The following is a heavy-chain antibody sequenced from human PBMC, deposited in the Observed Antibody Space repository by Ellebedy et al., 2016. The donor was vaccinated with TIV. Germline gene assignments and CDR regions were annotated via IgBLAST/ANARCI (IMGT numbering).Heavy chain of an antibody. D-gene: IGHD2-15*01. Sequence: GESLKISCAAWGFSFSNFWMSWVRQAPGKGLEGVAHIKTDGSETYYVDSVKGRFTISRDNSKNTLYLQMNSLRAEDTAVYYCARDPGEDTAYWGQGTLVTVSS. CDR3: ARDPGEDTAY. V-gene: IGHV3-7*01. CDR2: IKTDGSET. CDR1: GFSFSNFW. J-gene: IGHJ4*02.